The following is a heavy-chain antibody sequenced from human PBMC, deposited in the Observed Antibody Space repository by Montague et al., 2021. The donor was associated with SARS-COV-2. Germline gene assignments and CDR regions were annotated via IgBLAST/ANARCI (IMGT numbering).Heavy chain of an antibody. Sequence: SETLSLTCAVSGGSISSRAWWSWVRQSPGKGLEWIGEIHQSESGRTNYTPSLKSRVTISIDQSKNYFSLNLTSMTAADTAVYYCGGTWVYVFPVDVWGQGTTVIVSS. CDR1: GGSISSRAW. CDR2: IHQSESGRT. J-gene: IGHJ6*02. D-gene: IGHD3-10*02. CDR3: GGTWVYVFPVDV. V-gene: IGHV4-4*02.